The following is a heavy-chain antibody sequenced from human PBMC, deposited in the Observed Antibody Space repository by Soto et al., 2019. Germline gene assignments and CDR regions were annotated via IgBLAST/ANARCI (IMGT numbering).Heavy chain of an antibody. CDR1: GFAFQTYT. J-gene: IGHJ5*02. CDR2: ITISGNYI. D-gene: IGHD2-8*01. CDR3: AKVGVLRTNFRWFDL. Sequence: GGSLRLSCAASGFAFQTYTMEWLRQPPGKGLEWVSSITISGNYIYYADSVKGRFTISRDNGRSSVYLKMNSLRAEDTAVYYCAKVGVLRTNFRWFDLWGQGTLVTVSS. V-gene: IGHV3-21*01.